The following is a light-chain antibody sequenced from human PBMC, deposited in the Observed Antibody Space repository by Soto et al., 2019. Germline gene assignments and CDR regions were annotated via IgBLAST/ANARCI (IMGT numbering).Light chain of an antibody. CDR3: RQGTHWPYT. V-gene: IGKV2-30*01. CDR2: KVS. Sequence: DVVMTQSPLSLPVTLGQPASISCRSSQSPLYSDGNTYLSWFHQRPGQSPRRLIYKVSHRDSGVXYXXSSCGSGTYLTLQISWVEAEDLGFYYCRQGTHWPYTFGQGTKLEIK. J-gene: IGKJ2*01. CDR1: QSPLYSDGNTY.